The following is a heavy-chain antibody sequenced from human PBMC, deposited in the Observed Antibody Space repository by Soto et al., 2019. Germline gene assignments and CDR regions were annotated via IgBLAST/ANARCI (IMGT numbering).Heavy chain of an antibody. CDR2: INAGNGNT. J-gene: IGHJ6*03. D-gene: IGHD2-2*01. V-gene: IGHV1-3*01. Sequence: ASVKVSCKASGYTFTSYAMHWVRQAPGQRLEWMGWINAGNGNTKYSQKFQGRVTITRDTSTSTAYMELSSLRSEDTAVYYCARDFCSSTRCYVQYKNYYYYYMDVWGKGTTATVSS. CDR3: ARDFCSSTRCYVQYKNYYYYYMDV. CDR1: GYTFTSYA.